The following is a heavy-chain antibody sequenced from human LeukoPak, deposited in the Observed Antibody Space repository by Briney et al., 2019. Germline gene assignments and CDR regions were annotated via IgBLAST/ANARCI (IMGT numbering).Heavy chain of an antibody. V-gene: IGHV3-15*01. Sequence: GGSLRLSCTASGFTFSSAWMSWVRQAPGKGLEWVGRMRSKTDGSTTEYAAPGKGRFTISRDDSKNTLYVQMNSLKTEDTAVYYCATSNLATWGQGTLVTVSS. CDR1: GFTFSSAW. J-gene: IGHJ5*02. CDR3: ATSNLAT. CDR2: MRSKTDGSTT.